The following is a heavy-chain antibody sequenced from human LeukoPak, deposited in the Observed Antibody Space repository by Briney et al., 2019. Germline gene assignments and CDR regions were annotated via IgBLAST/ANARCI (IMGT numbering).Heavy chain of an antibody. Sequence: GALRLSCAASGFTFSSYAMHWVRQAPGKGLEYVSAISSNGGSTYYANSVEGRFTISRDNSKNTLYLQMGSLRAEDMAVYYCARDMYYYDSSGIFDYWGQGTLVTVSS. CDR3: ARDMYYYDSSGIFDY. V-gene: IGHV3-64*01. J-gene: IGHJ4*02. CDR1: GFTFSSYA. CDR2: ISSNGGST. D-gene: IGHD3-22*01.